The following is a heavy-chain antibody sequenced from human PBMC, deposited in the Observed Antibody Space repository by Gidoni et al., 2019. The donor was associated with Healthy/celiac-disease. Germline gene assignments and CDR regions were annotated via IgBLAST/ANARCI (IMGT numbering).Heavy chain of an antibody. D-gene: IGHD1-26*01. Sequence: EVQLVESGGGLVQPGGSLRLSCAASGFTFSSYSMNWVRQATGKGLEWFSYISSSSSTIYYADSVKVRFTISRDNAKNSLYLQMNSLRAEDTAVYYCARGVYSGSYPTKLLDYWGQGTLVTVSS. V-gene: IGHV3-48*01. J-gene: IGHJ4*02. CDR1: GFTFSSYS. CDR3: ARGVYSGSYPTKLLDY. CDR2: ISSSSSTI.